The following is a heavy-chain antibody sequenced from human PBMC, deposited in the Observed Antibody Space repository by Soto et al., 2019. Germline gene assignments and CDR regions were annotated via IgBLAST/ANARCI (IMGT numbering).Heavy chain of an antibody. D-gene: IGHD3-3*01. CDR3: AKDLFWGLGGPDWSKPKWFDP. CDR2: ISGSGGST. J-gene: IGHJ5*02. Sequence: EVQLLESGGGLVQPGGSLRLSCAASGFTFSSYAMSWVRQAPGKGLEWVSAISGSGGSTYYADSVKGRFTISRDNSKNTLYLQINSLRAEDKGVYYCAKDLFWGLGGPDWSKPKWFDPWGQGTLVTVSS. V-gene: IGHV3-23*01. CDR1: GFTFSSYA.